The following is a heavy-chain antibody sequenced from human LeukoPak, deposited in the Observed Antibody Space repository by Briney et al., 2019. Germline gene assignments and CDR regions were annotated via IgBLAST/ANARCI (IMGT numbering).Heavy chain of an antibody. J-gene: IGHJ4*02. CDR3: ARREDTSWYSFDF. Sequence: PLETLSLTCSVSGDSISSSSYCWGWIRQPPGRGLEWIGSINYSGRTHYNPSLKSRVTISIDTSKNQFSLKQRSVTAADTAVYYCARREDTSWYSFDFWGQGTQVTVSS. D-gene: IGHD2-2*01. V-gene: IGHV4-39*01. CDR2: INYSGRT. CDR1: GDSISSSSYC.